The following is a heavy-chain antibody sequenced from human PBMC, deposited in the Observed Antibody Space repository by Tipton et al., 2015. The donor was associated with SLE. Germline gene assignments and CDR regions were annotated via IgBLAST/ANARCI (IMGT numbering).Heavy chain of an antibody. V-gene: IGHV4-59*01. CDR1: TGSISGYY. Sequence: TLSLTCTVSTGSISGYYWTWVRQPPGKGLEWIGYIYYGGTTDYNPSLRSRVTISVDTSKNQFSLKVNSVNVADTAVYYCARGRLYGSRNYYFDYWGQGTLLTVSS. CDR3: ARGRLYGSRNYYFDY. J-gene: IGHJ4*02. D-gene: IGHD3-10*01. CDR2: IYYGGTT.